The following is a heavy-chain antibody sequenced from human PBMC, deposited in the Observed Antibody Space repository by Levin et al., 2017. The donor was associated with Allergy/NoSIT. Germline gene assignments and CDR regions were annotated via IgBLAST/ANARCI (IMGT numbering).Heavy chain of an antibody. J-gene: IGHJ6*02. V-gene: IGHV1-46*01. CDR2: INPSGGST. Sequence: ASVKVSCKASGYTFTSYYMHWVRQAPGQGLEWMGIINPSGGSTSYAQKFQGRVTMTRDTSTSTVYMELSSLRSEDTAVYYCARKRMATTRYYYYGMDVWGQGTTVTVSS. CDR1: GYTFTSYY. D-gene: IGHD5-24*01. CDR3: ARKRMATTRYYYYGMDV.